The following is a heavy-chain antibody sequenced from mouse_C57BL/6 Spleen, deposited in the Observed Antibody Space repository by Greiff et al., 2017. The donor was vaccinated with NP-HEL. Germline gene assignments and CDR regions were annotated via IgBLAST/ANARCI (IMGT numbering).Heavy chain of an antibody. CDR2: IYPGDGDT. Sequence: VKLQESGPELVKPGASVKISCKASGYAFSSSWMNWVKQRPGKGLEWIGRIYPGDGDTNYNGKFKGKATLTADKSSRTAYMQLSSLTSEDSAVYFCARGGLSLYYFDYWGQGTTLTVSS. D-gene: IGHD1-1*02. CDR3: ARGGLSLYYFDY. J-gene: IGHJ2*01. V-gene: IGHV1-82*01. CDR1: GYAFSSSW.